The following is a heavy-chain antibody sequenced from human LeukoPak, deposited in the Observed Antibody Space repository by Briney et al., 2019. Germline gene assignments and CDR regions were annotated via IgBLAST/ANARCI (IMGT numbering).Heavy chain of an antibody. CDR1: GFTFSSYG. CDR2: INPSGGST. V-gene: IGHV1-46*01. D-gene: IGHD1-1*01. Sequence: GGSLRLSCAASGFTFSSYGMHWVRQAPGQGLEWMGIINPSGGSTSYAQKFQGRVTMTRDTSTSTVYMELSSLRSEDTAVYYCARGPGSRVNWVTDYWGQGTLVTVSS. J-gene: IGHJ4*02. CDR3: ARGPGSRVNWVTDY.